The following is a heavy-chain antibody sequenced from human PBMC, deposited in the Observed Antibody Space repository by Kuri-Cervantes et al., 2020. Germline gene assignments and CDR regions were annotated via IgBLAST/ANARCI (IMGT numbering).Heavy chain of an antibody. J-gene: IGHJ5*02. Sequence: SCAVSGGSISSGAYSWSWIRQPPGKGLEWIGYIYHSGTTYYNPSLKSRVTISLDTSKNQFSLKLSSVTAADTAVYYCARAYSSSSYDWLDPWGQGTLVTVSS. V-gene: IGHV4-30-2*01. D-gene: IGHD6-6*01. CDR1: GGSISSGAYS. CDR3: ARAYSSSSYDWLDP. CDR2: IYHSGTT.